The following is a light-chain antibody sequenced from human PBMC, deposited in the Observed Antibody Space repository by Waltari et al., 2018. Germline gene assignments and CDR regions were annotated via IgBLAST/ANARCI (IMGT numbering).Light chain of an antibody. J-gene: IGKJ4*01. CDR1: QSVLNNANNKNQ. V-gene: IGKV4-1*01. CDR2: WAS. Sequence: DIVVTQSPHSLAVSLGQRATIHCNPGQSVLNNANNKNQLAWYQQKPGQPPKLLIYWASTRESGVPERFSGSGSGTDFTLTISSLQAEDVAIYYCQQYYNAPLTFGGGTKVEIK. CDR3: QQYYNAPLT.